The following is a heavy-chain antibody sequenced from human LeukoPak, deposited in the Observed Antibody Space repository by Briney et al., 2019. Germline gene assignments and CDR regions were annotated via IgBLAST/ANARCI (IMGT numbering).Heavy chain of an antibody. CDR1: GDSIRSTSYF. CDR2: FYHSGST. Sequence: PSETLSLTCTVSGDSIRSTSYFWGWVRQPPGKGLEWIGNFYHSGSTYYNSSLKSRLTMSVDPSKNQFSLKLTAVTAADTAVYYCARLGAVLTSVNWFDPWGQGTLVTVSS. J-gene: IGHJ5*02. D-gene: IGHD4-23*01. CDR3: ARLGAVLTSVNWFDP. V-gene: IGHV4-39*07.